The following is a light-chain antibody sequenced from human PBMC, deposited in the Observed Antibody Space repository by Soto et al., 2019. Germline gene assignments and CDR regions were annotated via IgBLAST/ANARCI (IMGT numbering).Light chain of an antibody. V-gene: IGLV2-14*01. Sequence: QSVLTQPASVSGSTGQSITISCTGTSSDVGSYNYVSWYQQHPGKAPKLMIYDVSNRPSGVSNRFSGSKSGNTASLTISGLQAEDEADYYCSSYTSSRTYVFGTGTKVTVL. J-gene: IGLJ1*01. CDR2: DVS. CDR1: SSDVGSYNY. CDR3: SSYTSSRTYV.